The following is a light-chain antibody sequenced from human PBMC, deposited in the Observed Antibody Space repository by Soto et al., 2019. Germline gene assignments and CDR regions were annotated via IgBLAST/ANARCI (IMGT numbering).Light chain of an antibody. V-gene: IGKV1-9*01. CDR3: QQLTNFRFT. Sequence: IPLTQSPSSLSASVGDRVTITCRASQGINKFLAWYQQKPGKAPQLLIYGESTLQSGVTSRFSGSGSGTDLTLTMSSLQPEDFATYYCQQLTNFRFTVGQGTKLDIK. CDR2: GES. J-gene: IGKJ2*01. CDR1: QGINKF.